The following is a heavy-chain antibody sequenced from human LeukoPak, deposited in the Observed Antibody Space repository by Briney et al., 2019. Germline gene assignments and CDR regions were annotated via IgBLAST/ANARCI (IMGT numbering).Heavy chain of an antibody. J-gene: IGHJ4*02. V-gene: IGHV3-23*01. Sequence: GGSLRLSCAASGFTVSSYAMSWVRQAPGKGLEWVSAISGSGGSTYYADSVKGRFTISRDNSKNTLYLQMNSLRAEDTAVYYCAKVGYFDWLFEHDYWGQGTLVTVSS. D-gene: IGHD3-9*01. CDR3: AKVGYFDWLFEHDY. CDR1: GFTVSSYA. CDR2: ISGSGGST.